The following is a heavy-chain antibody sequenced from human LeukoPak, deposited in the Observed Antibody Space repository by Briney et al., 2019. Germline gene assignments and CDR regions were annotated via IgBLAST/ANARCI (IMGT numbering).Heavy chain of an antibody. J-gene: IGHJ4*02. CDR1: GFTFTSSA. D-gene: IGHD3-22*01. Sequence: SVKVSCKASGFTFTSSAAQWVRQARGQRLEWIGWIVVGSGNTNYAQKFQERVTITRDMSTSTAYMELSSLRSEDTAVYYCAAEMYYYDSSGYPNDYWGQGTLVTVSS. CDR3: AAEMYYYDSSGYPNDY. V-gene: IGHV1-58*01. CDR2: IVVGSGNT.